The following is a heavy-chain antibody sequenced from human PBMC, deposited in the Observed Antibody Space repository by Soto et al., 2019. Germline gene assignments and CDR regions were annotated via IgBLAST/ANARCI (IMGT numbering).Heavy chain of an antibody. D-gene: IGHD5-12*01. V-gene: IGHV3-23*05. J-gene: IGHJ4*02. Sequence: GXSLRLSCTVSGITFGNYALSWVRQAPVKGLQWVSTIDTSGRNTYYADSVKGRVTISRDNSKNTLYLQVSSLRDDDTAVYYCARHGYSGYDYTDYWGQGTLVTVSS. CDR1: GITFGNYA. CDR3: ARHGYSGYDYTDY. CDR2: IDTSGRNT.